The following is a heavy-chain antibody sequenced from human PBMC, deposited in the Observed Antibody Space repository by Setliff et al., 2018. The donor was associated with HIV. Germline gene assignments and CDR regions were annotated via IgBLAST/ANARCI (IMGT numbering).Heavy chain of an antibody. J-gene: IGHJ3*02. CDR3: AKAASNLAAAGGPLDM. Sequence: PGGSLRLSCTASGFVFRDHSLHWVRQAPGGGLEWLSYISGTGTTVSYADSVRGRFIISRDSVRNVMYLHIKSLRVEDTALYYCAKAASNLAAAGGPLDMWGPGTVVTVSS. CDR1: GFVFRDHS. D-gene: IGHD6-13*01. CDR2: ISGTGTTV. V-gene: IGHV3-48*01.